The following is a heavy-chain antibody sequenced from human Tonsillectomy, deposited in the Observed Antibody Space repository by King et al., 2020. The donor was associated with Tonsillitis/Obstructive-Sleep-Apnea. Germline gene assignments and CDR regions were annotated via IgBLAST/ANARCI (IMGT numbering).Heavy chain of an antibody. CDR3: ARGVAVVVEDVFNI. V-gene: IGHV3-21*06. CDR1: GFTFSSYS. D-gene: IGHD2-15*01. Sequence: VQLVESGGGLVKPGGSLRLSCAASGFTFSSYSMNWVRQAPGKGLEWVSSISSSSSYIYYADSVKGRFTISRDNAKNSLFLQMNSLRAEDTAVYYCARGVAVVVEDVFNIWGQGTMFPVSS. CDR2: ISSSSSYI. J-gene: IGHJ3*02.